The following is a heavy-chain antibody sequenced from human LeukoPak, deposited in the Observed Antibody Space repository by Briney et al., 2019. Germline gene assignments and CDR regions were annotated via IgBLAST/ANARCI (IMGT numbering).Heavy chain of an antibody. D-gene: IGHD1-7*01. Sequence: ASVKVSCKVSGYTLTELSMHWVRQAPGKGLEWMGGFDPEDGETIYAQKFRGRVTMTEDTSTDTAYMELSSLRSEDTAVYYCATAGTGTTWGKIDYWGQGTLVTVSS. CDR2: FDPEDGET. CDR3: ATAGTGTTWGKIDY. CDR1: GYTLTELS. J-gene: IGHJ4*02. V-gene: IGHV1-24*01.